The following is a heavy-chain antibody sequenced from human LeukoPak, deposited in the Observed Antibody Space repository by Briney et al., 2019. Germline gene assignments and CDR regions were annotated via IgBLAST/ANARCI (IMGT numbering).Heavy chain of an antibody. J-gene: IGHJ3*02. CDR2: IKSKTDGGTT. V-gene: IGHV3-15*01. CDR1: GFTFSNAW. Sequence: PGGSLSLSCAASGFTFSNAWMSWVRQAPGKGLEWVGRIKSKTDGGTTDYTAPVKGRFTILRDDSKNTLYLQMNSLKTEDTAVYYCTTVDEATNRDAFDIWGQGTMVTVSS. CDR3: TTVDEATNRDAFDI. D-gene: IGHD1-26*01.